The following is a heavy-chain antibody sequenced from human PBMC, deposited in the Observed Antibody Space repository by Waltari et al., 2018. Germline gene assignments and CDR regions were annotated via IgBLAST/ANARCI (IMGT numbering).Heavy chain of an antibody. Sequence: QVQLQESGPGLGKPSETLSLTCAVSGYPISSGYYWGWIRQPPGKGLEWIGSIYQSGTSYYSPSLNSRVTISVDTSKKQFSLKVTSLTAADTAIYYCARGSFDSDSYFDVWGRGTLVTVSS. J-gene: IGHJ2*01. CDR1: GYPISSGYY. CDR2: IYQSGTS. CDR3: ARGSFDSDSYFDV. V-gene: IGHV4-38-2*01. D-gene: IGHD1-26*01.